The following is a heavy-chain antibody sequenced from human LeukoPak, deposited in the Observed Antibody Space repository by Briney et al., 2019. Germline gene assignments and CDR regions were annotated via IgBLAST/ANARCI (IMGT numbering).Heavy chain of an antibody. J-gene: IGHJ4*02. Sequence: SETLSLTCAVYGESFNDHYWNWIRQPPGKGLEWIGEINHLGGTNYNPSLKSRVALSVDTSKNQFSLRLNSVNDADTATYYCARSLTGTYGFAFWSQGTPVLVST. CDR3: ARSLTGTYGFAF. V-gene: IGHV4-34*01. CDR2: INHLGGT. D-gene: IGHD1-14*01. CDR1: GESFNDHY.